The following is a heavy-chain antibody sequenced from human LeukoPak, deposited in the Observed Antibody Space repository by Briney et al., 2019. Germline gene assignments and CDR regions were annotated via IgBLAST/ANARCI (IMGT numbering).Heavy chain of an antibody. CDR2: IYDSGST. Sequence: SETLSLTCTVSGGSIDPYYWSWIRQPPGKGLEWIGNIYDSGSTYYNASLQSRVTISIDTSKNQFSLRLSSVTAADTAMYYCAKSGGYGLIDYWGQGTLVTVSS. D-gene: IGHD1-26*01. V-gene: IGHV4-59*04. CDR1: GGSIDPYY. J-gene: IGHJ4*02. CDR3: AKSGGYGLIDY.